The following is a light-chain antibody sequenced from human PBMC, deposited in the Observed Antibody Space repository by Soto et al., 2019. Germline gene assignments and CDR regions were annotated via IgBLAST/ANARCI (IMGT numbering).Light chain of an antibody. J-gene: IGKJ5*01. CDR2: TAS. V-gene: IGKV1-12*01. CDR1: QGVSTW. CDR3: QQAASFPIT. Sequence: DIPMTQSPSSVSASVGDRVTITCRASQGVSTWLAWYQQKPGKAPNILIYTASSLQSGVPSRFSGSGSGTDFTLTINGLQPEDVATYYCQQAASFPITLGQGTRLEIK.